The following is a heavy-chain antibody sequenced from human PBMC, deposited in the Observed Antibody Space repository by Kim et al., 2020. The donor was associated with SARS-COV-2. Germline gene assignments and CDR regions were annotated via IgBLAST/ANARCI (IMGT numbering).Heavy chain of an antibody. CDR3: VRGALRQWPLNL. J-gene: IGHJ5*02. CDR1: GFPFSNAW. V-gene: IGHV3-15*01. Sequence: GGSLRLSCAGSGFPFSNAWMAWVRQAPGKGLEWVGRIKSNSDGGTTDYAAPVTARFTISRDDSKKTLYLQMNSLKTEDTAVYYCVRGALRQWPLNLWGQGTLVTVSS. D-gene: IGHD3-10*01. CDR2: IKSNSDGGTT.